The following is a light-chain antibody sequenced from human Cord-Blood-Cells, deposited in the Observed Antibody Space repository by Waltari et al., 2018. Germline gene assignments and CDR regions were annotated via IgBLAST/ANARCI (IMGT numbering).Light chain of an antibody. CDR1: SSDVGGYNY. J-gene: IGLJ1*01. CDR2: DVS. Sequence: QSALTQPASVSGSPGQSITTSCTGTSSDVGGYNYVSWYQKHPGKAPKLMIYDVSNRPSGVSNRFSGSKSGNTASLTISGLQAEDEADYYCSSYTSSSTYVFGTGTKVTVL. V-gene: IGLV2-14*03. CDR3: SSYTSSSTYV.